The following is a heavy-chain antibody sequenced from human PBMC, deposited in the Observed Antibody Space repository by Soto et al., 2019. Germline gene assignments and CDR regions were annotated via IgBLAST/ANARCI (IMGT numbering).Heavy chain of an antibody. CDR2: IVANSGNT. CDR3: ARVAGYGSGSRHFDN. J-gene: IGHJ4*02. D-gene: IGHD3-10*01. CDR1: GYTFHTYR. Sequence: QVQLVQSGAEVTKPGASVTVSGKASGYTFHTYRLSWVRQAAGQGLEWMGWIVANSGNTDYAQEFQGRVTMTTDTSTNTAYMELMSLRSDDTALYYCARVAGYGSGSRHFDNWGQGTLVTVSS. V-gene: IGHV1-18*01.